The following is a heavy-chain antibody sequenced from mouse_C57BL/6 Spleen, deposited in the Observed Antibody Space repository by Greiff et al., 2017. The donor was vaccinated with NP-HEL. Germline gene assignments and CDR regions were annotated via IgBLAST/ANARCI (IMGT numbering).Heavy chain of an antibody. J-gene: IGHJ2*01. V-gene: IGHV1-18*01. CDR3: ARSRDGYSFFDY. CDR2: INPNNGGT. Sequence: EVQLQQSGPELVKPGASVKIPCKASGYTFTDYNMDWVKQSHGKSLEWIGDINPNNGGTIYNQKFKGKATLTVDKSSSTAYMELRSLTSEDTAVYYCARSRDGYSFFDYWGQGTTLTVSS. CDR1: GYTFTDYN. D-gene: IGHD2-3*01.